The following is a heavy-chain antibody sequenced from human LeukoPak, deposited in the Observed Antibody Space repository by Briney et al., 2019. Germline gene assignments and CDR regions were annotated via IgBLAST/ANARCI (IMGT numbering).Heavy chain of an antibody. CDR3: TKSRRGYNWYFDL. CDR1: GLTHRNFP. CDR2: IAGAWLSR. V-gene: IGHV3-23*01. Sequence: GGSLRLSCAASGLTHRNFPMIGVPDAPRRGLEGGSHIAGAWLSRYCADCVKGRFTISRDNSKNTLFLQMISLRAEDTAIYYCTKSRRGYNWYFDLWGRGAQVTVSS. D-gene: IGHD5-18*01. J-gene: IGHJ2*01.